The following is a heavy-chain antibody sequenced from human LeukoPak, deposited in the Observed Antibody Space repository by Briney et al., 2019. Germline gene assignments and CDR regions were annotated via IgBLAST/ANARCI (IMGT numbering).Heavy chain of an antibody. Sequence: GGSVRLSCVASGFTFSGHWMHWVRQAPGKGLEWVSFISGSGGSTNYADSVKGRFTISRDNSKNTVYLQMNTLGAEDTALYYCAKHSDCSGSTCYKFDYWGQGSLVTASS. CDR1: GFTFSGHW. J-gene: IGHJ4*02. V-gene: IGHV3-23*01. CDR3: AKHSDCSGSTCYKFDY. CDR2: ISGSGGST. D-gene: IGHD2-15*01.